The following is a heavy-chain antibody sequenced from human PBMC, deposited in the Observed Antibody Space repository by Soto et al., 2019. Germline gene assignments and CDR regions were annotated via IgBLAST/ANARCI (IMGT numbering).Heavy chain of an antibody. CDR1: GGSFSTLG. D-gene: IGHD6-19*01. CDR2: IIPLFGKA. J-gene: IGHJ4*02. CDR3: ATAHNSGWYFFDY. V-gene: IGHV1-69*06. Sequence: GASVKVSCKASGGSFSTLGINWVRQAPGQGLEWMGGIIPLFGKARYAETSQGRVTITADTSTGTAYMEVSSLRSDDTAMFYCATAHNSGWYFFDYWGPGTLVTVSS.